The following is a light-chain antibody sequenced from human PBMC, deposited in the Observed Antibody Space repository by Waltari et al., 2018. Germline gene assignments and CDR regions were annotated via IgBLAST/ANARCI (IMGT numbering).Light chain of an antibody. CDR2: KAS. V-gene: IGKV1-5*03. Sequence: DIQMHQSPSTLSASVGYRFTITCPASQSISSWLAWYQQKPGKAPKLLIYKASSLESGVPSRFSGSGSGTEFTLTISSLQPDDFATYYCQQYNSYSRTFGQGTKVEIK. J-gene: IGKJ1*01. CDR1: QSISSW. CDR3: QQYNSYSRT.